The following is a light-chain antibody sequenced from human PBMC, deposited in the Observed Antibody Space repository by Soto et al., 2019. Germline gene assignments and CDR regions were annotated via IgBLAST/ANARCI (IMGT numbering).Light chain of an antibody. CDR2: YDD. CDR1: SSNIGNNA. J-gene: IGLJ2*01. CDR3: AAWDDSLNVVG. V-gene: IGLV1-36*01. Sequence: QSVLTQPPSVSEAPRQRVTISCSGSSSNIGNNAVNWYQQLPGKAPKLLIYYDDLLPSGVSDRFSGSKSGTSASLAISGLQSEDEADDYCAAWDDSLNVVGFGGGTKRTV.